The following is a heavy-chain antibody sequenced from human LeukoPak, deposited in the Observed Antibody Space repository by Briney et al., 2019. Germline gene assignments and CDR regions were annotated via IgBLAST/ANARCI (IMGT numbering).Heavy chain of an antibody. Sequence: SVKVSCKASGGTFSSYSISWVRQAPGQGLEWMGRIIPIFDIPNYAQKFQGRVTIAADKSTSTAYMELSSLRSEDTAVYYCARDFKDSKRNDAPWFDPWGQGTLVTVSS. CDR3: ARDFKDSKRNDAPWFDP. V-gene: IGHV1-69*04. J-gene: IGHJ5*02. CDR2: IIPIFDIP. D-gene: IGHD1-1*01. CDR1: GGTFSSYS.